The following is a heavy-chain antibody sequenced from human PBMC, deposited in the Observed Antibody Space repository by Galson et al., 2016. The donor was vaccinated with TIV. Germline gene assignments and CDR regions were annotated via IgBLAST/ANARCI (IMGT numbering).Heavy chain of an antibody. CDR3: LRDEANGYDPVTVTIGFQH. Sequence: LRLSCAASGFTFSHSPMHWVRQVPDKGLEWVAVISYDGTIQTYADSVKGRFTISRDNSRNTLYLQVTSLRSDDTAVDYCLRDEANGYDPVTVTIGFQHWCRGTLVTVAS. CDR2: ISYDGTIQ. J-gene: IGHJ1*01. D-gene: IGHD4-17*01. CDR1: GFTFSHSP. V-gene: IGHV3-30*04.